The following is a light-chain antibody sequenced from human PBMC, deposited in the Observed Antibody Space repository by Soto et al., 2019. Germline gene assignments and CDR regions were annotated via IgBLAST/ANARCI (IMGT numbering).Light chain of an antibody. CDR1: QSISSY. V-gene: IGKV1-39*01. CDR3: VQGYNIIR. Sequence: DTVTVTCRVSQSISSYLNWYQQKPGKAPKLLIYAASSLQSGVPSRFSASGSGTDFTLTIFSLQPEEFATYYCVQGYNIIRFGG. CDR2: AAS. J-gene: IGKJ4*01.